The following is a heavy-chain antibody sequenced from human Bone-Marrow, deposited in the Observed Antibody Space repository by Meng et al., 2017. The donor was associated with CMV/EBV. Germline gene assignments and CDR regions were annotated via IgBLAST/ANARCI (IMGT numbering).Heavy chain of an antibody. Sequence: GESLKISCAASGFIFSSHAMHWVRQAPGKGLEHVSAIHSNGGTTYYADSVKGRFTISRDNSKNTLYLQMNDLRAEDTAIYYCAKDMHPYFDWLLCPDHWGQRMLVTVSS. D-gene: IGHD3-9*01. V-gene: IGHV3-64*02. CDR1: GFIFSSHA. J-gene: IGHJ4*02. CDR3: AKDMHPYFDWLLCPDH. CDR2: IHSNGGTT.